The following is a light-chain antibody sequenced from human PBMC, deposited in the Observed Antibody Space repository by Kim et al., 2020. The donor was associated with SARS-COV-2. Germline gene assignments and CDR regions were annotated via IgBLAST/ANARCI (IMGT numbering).Light chain of an antibody. CDR2: GAS. CDR1: QSVSSSY. Sequence: EIVLTQSPGTLSLSPGERATLSCRASQSVSSSYLGWYQQKPGQAPRLLIYGASSRATVIPDRFSGSGSGTDFTLTISRLEPEDFAVYYCQHYGASRLTFGGGTKVDIK. CDR3: QHYGASRLT. V-gene: IGKV3-20*01. J-gene: IGKJ4*01.